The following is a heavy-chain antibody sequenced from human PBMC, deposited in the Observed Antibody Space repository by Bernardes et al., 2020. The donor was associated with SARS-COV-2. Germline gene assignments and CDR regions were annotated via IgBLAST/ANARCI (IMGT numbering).Heavy chain of an antibody. CDR2: VHDSES. Sequence: SETLSLTCTVSGGGFSRYYWDWIRQPPGKGLEWIGYVHDSESKYNSSLKSRVTISMDMSKNQFSLKMTSLTAADTAVYYCARGRSSGNSHAVDIWGQGTMVSVSS. CDR1: GGGFSRYY. V-gene: IGHV4-59*12. J-gene: IGHJ3*02. D-gene: IGHD3-22*01. CDR3: ARGRSSGNSHAVDI.